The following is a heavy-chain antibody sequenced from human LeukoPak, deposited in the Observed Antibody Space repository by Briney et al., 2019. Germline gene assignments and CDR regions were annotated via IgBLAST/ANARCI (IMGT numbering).Heavy chain of an antibody. CDR3: AREAGYSYASSYFDY. CDR1: GFTFSSYA. D-gene: IGHD5-18*01. CDR2: ISGSGGST. Sequence: GGSLRLSCAASGFTFSSYAMNWVRQAPGKGLEWVSAISGSGGSTYYADSVTGRFTISRDNSRNTLYLQMNSLRAEDTAVYYCAREAGYSYASSYFDYWGQGTLVTVSS. V-gene: IGHV3-23*01. J-gene: IGHJ4*02.